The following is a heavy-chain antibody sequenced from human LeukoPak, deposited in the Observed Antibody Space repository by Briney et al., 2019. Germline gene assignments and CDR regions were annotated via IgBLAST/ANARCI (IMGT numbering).Heavy chain of an antibody. CDR1: GYSFTGYS. Sequence: ASVRVSCKASGYSFTGYSIHWVRQAPGQGLEWMGWINPNSGGTNYAQKLQGRVTMTRDTSISTAYMELSRLKSDDTAVYYCAREAAVPFPGWDYWGQGALVTVSS. CDR2: INPNSGGT. V-gene: IGHV1-2*02. CDR3: AREAAVPFPGWDY. J-gene: IGHJ4*02. D-gene: IGHD6-13*01.